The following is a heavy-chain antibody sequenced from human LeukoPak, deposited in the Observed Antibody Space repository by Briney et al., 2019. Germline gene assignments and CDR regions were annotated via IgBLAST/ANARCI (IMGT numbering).Heavy chain of an antibody. D-gene: IGHD3-3*01. CDR2: IYHSGST. CDR3: ARGADYDFWSGYYTGDY. V-gene: IGHV4-30-2*01. Sequence: PSQTLSLTCTVSGGSISSGGYYWSWIRQPPGKGLEWIGYIYHSGSTYYNPSLKSRVTISVDRSKNQFSLKLSSVTAADTAVYYCARGADYDFWSGYYTGDYWGQGTLVTVSS. CDR1: GGSISSGGYY. J-gene: IGHJ4*02.